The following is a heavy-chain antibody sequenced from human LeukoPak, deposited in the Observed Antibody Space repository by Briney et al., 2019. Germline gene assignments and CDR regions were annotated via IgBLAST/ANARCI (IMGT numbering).Heavy chain of an antibody. D-gene: IGHD1-26*01. J-gene: IGHJ4*01. CDR1: GFTFSSYG. CDR2: IWYDGSDK. CDR3: ANRGSYLDS. V-gene: IGHV3-33*06. Sequence: GGSLRLSCAASGFTFSSYGMHWVRQAPGKGLEWVAVIWYDGSDKYYADSVKGRFTISRDNSKNTLYLQMNSLRAEDTAVYYCANRGSYLDSWGQEPWSPSPQ.